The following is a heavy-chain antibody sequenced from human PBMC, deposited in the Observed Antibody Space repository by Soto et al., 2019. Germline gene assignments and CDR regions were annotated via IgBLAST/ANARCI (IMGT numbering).Heavy chain of an antibody. D-gene: IGHD6-13*01. V-gene: IGHV4-4*02. CDR3: ARDRAAAGHFFDY. Sequence: PSETLSLTCAVSGGSISSSNWWSWVRQPPGKGLEWIGEIYHSGSTNYNPSLKSRVTISVDKSKNQFSLKLSSVTAADTAVYYCARDRAAAGHFFDYRGQGALVTVSS. J-gene: IGHJ4*02. CDR1: GGSISSSNW. CDR2: IYHSGST.